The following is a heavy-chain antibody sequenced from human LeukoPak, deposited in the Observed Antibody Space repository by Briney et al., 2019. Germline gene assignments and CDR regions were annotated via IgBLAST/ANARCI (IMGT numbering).Heavy chain of an antibody. CDR2: IYSGGSI. D-gene: IGHD5-24*01. Sequence: GGSLRLSCAASGITVSSNYMSWVRQAPGKGREWVSVIYSGGSIYYADYVKGRFTISRDNSKNTLYLQMNSLRAEDTAVYYCARGRYMDVWGKGTTLTVSS. CDR3: ARGRYMDV. CDR1: GITVSSNY. J-gene: IGHJ6*03. V-gene: IGHV3-53*01.